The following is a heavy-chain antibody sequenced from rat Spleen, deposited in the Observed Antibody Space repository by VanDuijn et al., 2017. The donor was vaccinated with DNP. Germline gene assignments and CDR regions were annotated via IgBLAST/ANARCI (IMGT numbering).Heavy chain of an antibody. J-gene: IGHJ4*01. CDR2: ISAGGGST. CDR3: AKEHHGYNYHYYYAMDA. CDR1: RFTISDYG. V-gene: IGHV5S13*01. Sequence: EVQLVESGGGLVQPGRSLKLSCEVSRFTISDYGMAWVRQAPTKGLEWVASISAGGGSTYYPGSVKGRFTISRDNAEDTVYLQMNSLRSEDTATYYCAKEHHGYNYHYYYAMDAWGQGTSVTVSS. D-gene: IGHD1-4*01.